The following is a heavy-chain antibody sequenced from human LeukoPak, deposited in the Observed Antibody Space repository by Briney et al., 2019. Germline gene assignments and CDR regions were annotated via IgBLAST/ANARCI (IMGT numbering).Heavy chain of an antibody. CDR1: GFTFSNYW. J-gene: IGHJ3*02. Sequence: PGGSLRLSCAASGFTFSNYWMHWVRQAPGKGLVWVSRTNSDGSSITYADPVKGRFTISRDNAKNTLYLQMNSLRAEDTAMYFCARRSIDYAFDIWGQGTMVTVTP. D-gene: IGHD2/OR15-2a*01. CDR2: TNSDGSSI. CDR3: ARRSIDYAFDI. V-gene: IGHV3-74*01.